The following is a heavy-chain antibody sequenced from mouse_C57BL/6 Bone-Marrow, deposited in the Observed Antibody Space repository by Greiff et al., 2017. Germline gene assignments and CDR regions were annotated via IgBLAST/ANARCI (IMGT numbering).Heavy chain of an antibody. CDR3: ARSYYGSSCFAY. Sequence: QVQLQQSGAELARPGASVKLSCKASGYTFTSYGISWVKQRTGQGLEWIGEIYPRSGNTYYNEKFKGKATLTADKSSSTAYMELRSLTSEDSAVYFCARSYYGSSCFAYWGQGTLVTVSA. V-gene: IGHV1-81*01. CDR2: IYPRSGNT. D-gene: IGHD1-1*01. CDR1: GYTFTSYG. J-gene: IGHJ3*01.